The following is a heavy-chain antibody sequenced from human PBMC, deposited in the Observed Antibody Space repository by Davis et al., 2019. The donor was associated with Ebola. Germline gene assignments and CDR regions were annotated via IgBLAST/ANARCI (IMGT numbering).Heavy chain of an antibody. CDR1: GFTFSPYS. J-gene: IGHJ3*02. CDR2: ISGASETI. Sequence: GESLKISCAASGFTFSPYSMSWVRQAPGKGLEWISYISGASETIYYADSVKGRFTISRDNAKNSLYLQMNSLRDEDTAMYYCARGSMGIAGRRSDAFDIWGQGTMVTVSS. D-gene: IGHD6-13*01. V-gene: IGHV3-48*02. CDR3: ARGSMGIAGRRSDAFDI.